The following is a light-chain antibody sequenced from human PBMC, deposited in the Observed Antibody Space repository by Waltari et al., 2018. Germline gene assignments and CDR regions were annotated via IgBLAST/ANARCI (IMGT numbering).Light chain of an antibody. CDR1: QNIGNY. Sequence: DIQVTQSPSSLSASIGDRVTISCRASQNIGNYLNWYQQKPGEAPNLLILAASTLRSGAPSRFSGSRSVTDFTLTISSVQPEDSATFYCQQSYDRPYTFGQGTKLGIE. CDR2: AAS. CDR3: QQSYDRPYT. V-gene: IGKV1-39*01. J-gene: IGKJ2*01.